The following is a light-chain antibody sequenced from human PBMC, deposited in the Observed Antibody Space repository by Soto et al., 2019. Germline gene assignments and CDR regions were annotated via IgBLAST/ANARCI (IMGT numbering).Light chain of an antibody. CDR3: QKYNCAPFA. CDR2: AVS. CDR1: QSISNY. V-gene: IGKV1-27*01. Sequence: DIQMTQSPSSLSASVGDRVAITCRASQSISNYLAWYHQKPGKVTKLLIYAVSTLLSGNPPRFSGSGSGTYFTLTISSLQPKDVATYYCQKYNCAPFAFGPGTKVYIK. J-gene: IGKJ3*01.